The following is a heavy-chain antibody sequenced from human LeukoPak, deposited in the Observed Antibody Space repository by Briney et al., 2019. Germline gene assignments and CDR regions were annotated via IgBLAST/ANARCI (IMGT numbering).Heavy chain of an antibody. CDR2: INQEGSVK. D-gene: IGHD3-3*01. CDR1: GFAFSTYW. CDR3: TRDFVF. V-gene: IGHV3-7*01. Sequence: GGSLRLSCAASGFAFSTYWMDWVREAPGKGREWVGNINQEGSVKHCMDSVRGRFTISRDNARNSVYLQMDALRVEYTAVYYCTRDFVFWGQGTLVTASS. J-gene: IGHJ4*02.